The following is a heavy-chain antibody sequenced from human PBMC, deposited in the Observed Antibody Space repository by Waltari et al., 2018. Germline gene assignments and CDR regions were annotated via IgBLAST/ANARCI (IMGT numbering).Heavy chain of an antibody. CDR2: ITPIAATT. Sequence: QVQLVQSGAEVKKPGSSVKVSCKASGGPLSLYTISWVRQAPAQGLEGMGGITPIAATTKIAQKFQGRVTITADESTNTAYMTLSSLRSEDTAVYYCARVISSTMIRGVITPYYYYMDVWGKGTTVTVSS. CDR3: ARVISSTMIRGVITPYYYYMDV. D-gene: IGHD3-10*01. V-gene: IGHV1-69*01. CDR1: GGPLSLYT. J-gene: IGHJ6*03.